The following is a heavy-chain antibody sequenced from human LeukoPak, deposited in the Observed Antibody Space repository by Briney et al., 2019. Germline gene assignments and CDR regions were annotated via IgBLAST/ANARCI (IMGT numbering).Heavy chain of an antibody. CDR3: VKDDGTHSFADS. D-gene: IGHD5-18*01. V-gene: IGHV3-23*01. CDR2: ISKSGDRT. CDR1: GFTFNNYA. J-gene: IGHJ4*02. Sequence: GGSLRLSCAASGFTFNNYAMSWVRQAPGAGLEWVSAISKSGDRTYYADSVKGRFTISRDNSRNTVYLQINSLRDEDTATYYCVKDDGTHSFADSWGQGTLVTVSS.